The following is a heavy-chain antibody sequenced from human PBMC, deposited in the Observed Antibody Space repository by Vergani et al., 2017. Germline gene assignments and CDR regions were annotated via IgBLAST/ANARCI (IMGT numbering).Heavy chain of an antibody. J-gene: IGHJ6*02. CDR3: AKDPYCSSTSCYDYYYGMDV. V-gene: IGHV3-23*01. D-gene: IGHD2-2*01. CDR2: ISGSGGST. Sequence: EVQLLESGGGLVQPGGSLRLSCAASGFTFSSYAMSWVRQAPGKGLEWVSAISGSGGSTYYADSVKGRFTISRDNSKNTLYLQMTSLRAEDTAVYYCAKDPYCSSTSCYDYYYGMDVWGQGTTVTVSS. CDR1: GFTFSSYA.